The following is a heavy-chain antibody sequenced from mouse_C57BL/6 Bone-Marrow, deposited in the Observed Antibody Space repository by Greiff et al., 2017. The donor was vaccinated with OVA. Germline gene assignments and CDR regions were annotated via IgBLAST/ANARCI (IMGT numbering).Heavy chain of an antibody. D-gene: IGHD2-10*01. CDR2: IDPETGGT. CDR3: TRGAPSYGNYVGFAY. J-gene: IGHJ3*01. CDR1: GYTFTDYE. Sequence: QVQLQQSGAELVRPGASVTLSCKASGYTFTDYEMHWVKQTPVHGLEWIGAIDPETGGTAYNQKFKGKAILTADKSSSTAYMELRSLTSEDSAVYYCTRGAPSYGNYVGFAYWGQGILVTVSA. V-gene: IGHV1-15*01.